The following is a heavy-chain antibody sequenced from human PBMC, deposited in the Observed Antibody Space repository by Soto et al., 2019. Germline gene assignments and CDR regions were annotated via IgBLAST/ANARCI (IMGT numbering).Heavy chain of an antibody. V-gene: IGHV3-30*18. D-gene: IGHD2-15*01. CDR3: AKLVRDIVVVVAATPNQGGAFDI. CDR1: GFTFSSYG. Sequence: QVQLVESGGGVVQPGRSLRLSCAASGFTFSSYGMHWVRQAPGKGLEWVAVISYDGSKKYYADSVKGRFTISRDNSKNTLYLQMNSLRAEDTAVYYCAKLVRDIVVVVAATPNQGGAFDIWGQGTMVTVSS. J-gene: IGHJ3*02. CDR2: ISYDGSKK.